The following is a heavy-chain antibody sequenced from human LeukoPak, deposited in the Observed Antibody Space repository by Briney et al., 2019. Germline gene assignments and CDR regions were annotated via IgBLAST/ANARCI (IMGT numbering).Heavy chain of an antibody. CDR1: GFTFSSYS. Sequence: GGSLRLSCAASGFTFSSYSMNWVRQAPGKGLEWVSYISSSSSTIYYADSVKGRFTISRDNAKNSLYLQMNSLRAEDTAVYYCARDQSNFYGADFDYWGQGTLVTVSS. D-gene: IGHD4-11*01. CDR3: ARDQSNFYGADFDY. V-gene: IGHV3-48*04. CDR2: ISSSSSTI. J-gene: IGHJ4*02.